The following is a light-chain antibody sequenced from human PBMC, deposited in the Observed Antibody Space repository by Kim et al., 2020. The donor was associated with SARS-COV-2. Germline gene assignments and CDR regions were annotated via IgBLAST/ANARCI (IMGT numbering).Light chain of an antibody. Sequence: SPGERATLSCSASQSVISNYLAWYQQKPGQAPRLLIYAASSRATGIPHRFSGSGSQTDFTLTINGREPEDVALYYCQQYGTSTGYTFGQGTKLEI. CDR2: AAS. CDR1: QSVISNY. V-gene: IGKV3-20*01. CDR3: QQYGTSTGYT. J-gene: IGKJ2*01.